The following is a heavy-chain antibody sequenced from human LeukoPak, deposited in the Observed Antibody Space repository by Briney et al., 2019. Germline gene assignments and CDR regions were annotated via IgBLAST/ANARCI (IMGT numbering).Heavy chain of an antibody. CDR2: ISGSGSST. J-gene: IGHJ4*02. CDR3: AKDQHGYDKPIDY. D-gene: IGHD5-12*01. V-gene: IGHV3-23*01. Sequence: PGTSLRLSCAASGFTFNIYAMNWVRQASGKGLEWVSTISGSGSSTYYADSVKGRFTISRDNSKNTLYLQMNSLRAEDTAVYFCAKDQHGYDKPIDYWGQGTLVTVSS. CDR1: GFTFNIYA.